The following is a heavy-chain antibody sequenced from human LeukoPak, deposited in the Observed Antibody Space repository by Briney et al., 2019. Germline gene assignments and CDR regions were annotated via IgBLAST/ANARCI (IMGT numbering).Heavy chain of an antibody. Sequence: GGSLRLSCAASGFTFSSYEMNWVRQAPGKGLDWVSYISISGSTIYYADSVKGRFTISRDNAKNPLYLQMNSLRAEATAVYYCARDLKWELLRSWYYYGMAVWGQGTPVTVSS. J-gene: IGHJ6*02. D-gene: IGHD1-26*01. CDR2: ISISGSTI. CDR1: GFTFSSYE. V-gene: IGHV3-48*03. CDR3: ARDLKWELLRSWYYYGMAV.